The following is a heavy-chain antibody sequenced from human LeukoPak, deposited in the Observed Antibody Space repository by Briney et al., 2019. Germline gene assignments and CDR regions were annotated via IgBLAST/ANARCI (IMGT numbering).Heavy chain of an antibody. D-gene: IGHD2-2*01. CDR1: GYTFTGYY. CDR2: INPNSGGT. CDR3: ARGDPIGYCSSTSCAYFDY. J-gene: IGHJ4*02. V-gene: IGHV1-2*02. Sequence: GASVKVSCKASGYTFTGYYMHWVRQAPGQGLEWMGWINPNSGGTNYALKFQGRVTMTRDTSISTAYMELSRLRSDDTAVYYCARGDPIGYCSSTSCAYFDYWGQGTLVTVSS.